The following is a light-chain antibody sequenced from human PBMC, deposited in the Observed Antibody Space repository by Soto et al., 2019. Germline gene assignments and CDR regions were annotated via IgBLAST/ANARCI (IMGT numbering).Light chain of an antibody. CDR2: GAS. J-gene: IGKJ1*01. V-gene: IGKV3-20*01. CDR3: QQYGSSPLT. Sequence: EIVLTQSPGTLSLSPGERATLSCRASQSVSSSYLAWYQQKPGQAPRLLIYGASSSATGIPDRFSGSGSGTDFTLTISRLEPEDVAVYYCQQYGSSPLTFGQGTKVESK. CDR1: QSVSSSY.